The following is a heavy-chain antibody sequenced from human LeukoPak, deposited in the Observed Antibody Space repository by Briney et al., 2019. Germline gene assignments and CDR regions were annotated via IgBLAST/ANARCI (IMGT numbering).Heavy chain of an antibody. Sequence: SETLSLTCAVYGGSFSGYYWSWIRQPPGKGLEWIGEINHSGSTNYNPSPKSRVTISVDTSKNQFSLKLSSVTAADTAVYYCARSEWIQPYFDYWGQGTLVTVSS. CDR2: INHSGST. D-gene: IGHD5-18*01. CDR3: ARSEWIQPYFDY. V-gene: IGHV4-34*01. J-gene: IGHJ4*02. CDR1: GGSFSGYY.